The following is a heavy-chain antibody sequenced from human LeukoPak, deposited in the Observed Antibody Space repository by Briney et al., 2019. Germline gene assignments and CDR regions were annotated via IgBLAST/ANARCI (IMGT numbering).Heavy chain of an antibody. Sequence: ASVTVSCKASGYTFTSYAVHWVRQAAGQRPEWLGKITTGDGTTETSVKVQGRVNFSRDSDATIAYMELISLTSEDTALYYWARVALGGYSSSHREHWDQGTLVTVST. CDR2: ITTGDGTT. J-gene: IGHJ4*02. CDR1: GYTFTSYA. D-gene: IGHD6-13*01. V-gene: IGHV1-3*04. CDR3: ARVALGGYSSSHREH.